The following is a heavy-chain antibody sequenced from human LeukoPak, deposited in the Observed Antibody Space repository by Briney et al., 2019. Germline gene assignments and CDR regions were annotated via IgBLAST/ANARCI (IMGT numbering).Heavy chain of an antibody. D-gene: IGHD6-13*01. CDR1: GGSISSGSYY. Sequence: PSETLSLTRTVSGGSISSGSYYCGWIRQPPGKGLEWIGSTEYSGTTYYNPSLKSRVTISVDTSKNQFSLKLSSVTAADTALYYCARRGQAAGSKGAFDYWGQGTLVTVSS. CDR2: TEYSGTT. V-gene: IGHV4-39*01. CDR3: ARRGQAAGSKGAFDY. J-gene: IGHJ4*02.